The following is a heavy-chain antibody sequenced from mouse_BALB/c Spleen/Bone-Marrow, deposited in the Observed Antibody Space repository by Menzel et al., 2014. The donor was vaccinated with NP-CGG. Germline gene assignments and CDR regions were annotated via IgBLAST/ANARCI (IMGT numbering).Heavy chain of an antibody. D-gene: IGHD1-2*01. V-gene: IGHV2-9*02. J-gene: IGHJ3*01. Sequence: QVHLQQSRPGLVAPSQSLSITCTVSGFSLTSYGVHWVRQPPGKGLEWLGAIWAGGSTNYNSALMSRLSITKDNSKSQVFLEMDSLQTDDTAMYYCARVFTTATWGFAYWDQGTLITVSA. CDR2: IWAGGST. CDR1: GFSLTSYG. CDR3: ARVFTTATWGFAY.